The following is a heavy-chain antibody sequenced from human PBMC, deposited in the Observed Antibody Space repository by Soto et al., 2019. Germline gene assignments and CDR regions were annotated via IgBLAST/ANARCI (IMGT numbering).Heavy chain of an antibody. Sequence: PETQSLPCTVSGDTVSGTRWRSWVRLSPGRGLEWIGDIYHLGTTNYNPSLKRRVSISLDKSKNQFSLKLTSVTAADTAVYFCARTGKFYYYDMSGLPFDPWGPGVLVTVSS. CDR1: GDTVSGTRW. CDR2: IYHLGTT. CDR3: ARTGKFYYYDMSGLPFDP. V-gene: IGHV4-4*01. D-gene: IGHD3-22*01. J-gene: IGHJ5*02.